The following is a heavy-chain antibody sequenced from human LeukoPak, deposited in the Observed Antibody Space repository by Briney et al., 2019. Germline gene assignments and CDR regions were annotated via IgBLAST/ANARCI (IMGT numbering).Heavy chain of an antibody. Sequence: PGGSLRLSCAASGFTFGSYWMSWVRQAPGKGLEWVANIKQDGSEKYYVDSVKGRFTISRDNAKNSPYLQMNSLRAEDTAVYYCARVSYSSGWGAFDIWGQGTMVTVSS. CDR1: GFTFGSYW. J-gene: IGHJ3*02. CDR2: IKQDGSEK. CDR3: ARVSYSSGWGAFDI. D-gene: IGHD6-19*01. V-gene: IGHV3-7*01.